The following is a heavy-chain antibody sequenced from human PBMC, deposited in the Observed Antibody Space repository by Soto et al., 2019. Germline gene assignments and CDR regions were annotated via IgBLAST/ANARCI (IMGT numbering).Heavy chain of an antibody. V-gene: IGHV1-8*01. D-gene: IGHD5-18*01. CDR3: ARMGYSYGYYYYYYYMDV. CDR2: MNPSSGNT. Sequence: ASVKVSCKASGYTFTSYDINWVRQATGQGLEWMGWMNPSSGNTGYAQKFQGRVTMTRNTSISTAYMELSSLRSEDTAVYYCARMGYSYGYYYYYYYMDVWGKGTTVTVSS. CDR1: GYTFTSYD. J-gene: IGHJ6*03.